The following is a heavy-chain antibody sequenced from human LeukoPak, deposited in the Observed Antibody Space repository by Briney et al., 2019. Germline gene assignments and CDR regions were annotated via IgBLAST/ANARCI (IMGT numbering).Heavy chain of an antibody. D-gene: IGHD6-13*01. V-gene: IGHV4-34*01. CDR3: ASFIAAAGTGGWFDP. CDR2: INHSGST. Sequence: KPSETLSLTCAVYGGSFSGYYWSWIRRPPGKGLEWIGEINHSGSTNYNPSLKSRVTISVDTSKNQFSLKLSSVTAADTAVYYCASFIAAAGTGGWFDPWGQGTLVTVSS. J-gene: IGHJ5*02. CDR1: GGSFSGYY.